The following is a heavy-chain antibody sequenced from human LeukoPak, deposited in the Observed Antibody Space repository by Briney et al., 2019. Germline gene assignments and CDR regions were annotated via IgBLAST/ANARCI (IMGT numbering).Heavy chain of an antibody. J-gene: IGHJ4*02. CDR2: IYYSGST. V-gene: IGHV4-39*01. CDR3: ARQLWFLDYYFDY. CDR1: GCSISSSSYY. D-gene: IGHD3/OR15-3a*01. Sequence: SEALSLTCTVSGCSISSSSYYWGWIRQPPGRGLEWIGSIYYSGSTYYDPSLKSRVTISVDTSKNQFSLKLSSVTAADTAVYYCARQLWFLDYYFDYWGQGTLVTVSS.